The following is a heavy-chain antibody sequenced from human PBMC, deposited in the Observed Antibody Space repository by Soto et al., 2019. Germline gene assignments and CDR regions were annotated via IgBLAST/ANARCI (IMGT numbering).Heavy chain of an antibody. CDR1: GGTFSSYT. CDR2: IIPILGIA. J-gene: IGHJ4*02. D-gene: IGHD3-10*01. Sequence: SVKVSCKASGGTFSSYTISWVRQAPGQGLEWMGRIIPILGIANYAQKFQGRVTITADKSTSTAYMELSSLRSEDTAVYYCARDAGRYIIDYWGQGTLVTVSS. CDR3: ARDAGRYIIDY. V-gene: IGHV1-69*04.